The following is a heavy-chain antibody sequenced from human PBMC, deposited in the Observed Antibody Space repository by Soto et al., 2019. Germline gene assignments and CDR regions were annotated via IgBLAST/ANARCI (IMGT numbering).Heavy chain of an antibody. D-gene: IGHD3-3*02. J-gene: IGHJ4*01. CDR1: GDSINSIYW. CDR2: ISHSGST. Sequence: SETLSLTCAVSGDSINSIYWWSCVRQPPGKGLEWIGQISHSGSTNYNPYLTSRVTISVDKSKNHFTLKLTSVAAAGTALYYCAARHFWSGPWTHTRLDYWGHGALVTVSA. V-gene: IGHV4-4*02. CDR3: AARHFWSGPWTHTRLDY.